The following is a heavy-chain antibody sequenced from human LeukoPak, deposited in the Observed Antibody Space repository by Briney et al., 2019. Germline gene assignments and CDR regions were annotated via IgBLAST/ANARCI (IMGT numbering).Heavy chain of an antibody. D-gene: IGHD1-14*01. V-gene: IGHV4-59*01. Sequence: SETLSLTCTVSGGSISSYYWSWIRQPPGKGLEWIGYIYYSGSTNYNPSLKSRVTISVDTSKNQFSLKLSSVTAADTAVYYCARELRKPRYYMDVWGKGTTVTVSS. CDR1: GGSISSYY. J-gene: IGHJ6*03. CDR2: IYYSGST. CDR3: ARELRKPRYYMDV.